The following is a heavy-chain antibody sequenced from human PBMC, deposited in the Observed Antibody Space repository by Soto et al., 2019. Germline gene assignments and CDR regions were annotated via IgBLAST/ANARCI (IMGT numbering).Heavy chain of an antibody. CDR1: GFTFSSYA. CDR2: ISYDGSNK. CDR3: ARGYCSGGSCYSGHYYYYGMDV. Sequence: GGSLRLSCAASGFTFSSYAMHWVRQAPGKGLEWVAVISYDGSNKYYADSVKGRFTISRDNSKNTLYLQMNSLRAEDTAVYYCARGYCSGGSCYSGHYYYYGMDVWGQGTTVTVSS. D-gene: IGHD2-15*01. J-gene: IGHJ6*02. V-gene: IGHV3-30-3*01.